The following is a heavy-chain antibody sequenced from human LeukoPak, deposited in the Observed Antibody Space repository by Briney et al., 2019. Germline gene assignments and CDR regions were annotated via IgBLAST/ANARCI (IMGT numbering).Heavy chain of an antibody. J-gene: IGHJ4*02. Sequence: ASVKVSCKASANTLGYYMHWVRQAPGQGLEWMGWINPNSGGTNYAQKFQGRVTMTRDTSISTAFMELSRLTSDDTAVYYCARDLSITMVRALFYWGPGTPVTVSS. CDR2: INPNSGGT. CDR1: ANTLGYY. CDR3: ARDLSITMVRALFY. D-gene: IGHD3-10*01. V-gene: IGHV1-2*02.